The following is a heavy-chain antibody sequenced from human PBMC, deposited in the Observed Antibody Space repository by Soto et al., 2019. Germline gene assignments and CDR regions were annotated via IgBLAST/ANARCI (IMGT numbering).Heavy chain of an antibody. D-gene: IGHD2-2*02. J-gene: IGHJ4*02. CDR3: ARDPDCSSTSCYTEFDY. Sequence: EASVKVSCKASGYTFTSYGISWVRQAPGQGLEWMGWIITYNGNTNYAQKLQGRVTMTTDTSTSTAYMELRSLRSDDTAVYYCARDPDCSSTSCYTEFDYWGQGTLVTVSS. CDR2: IITYNGNT. CDR1: GYTFTSYG. V-gene: IGHV1-18*04.